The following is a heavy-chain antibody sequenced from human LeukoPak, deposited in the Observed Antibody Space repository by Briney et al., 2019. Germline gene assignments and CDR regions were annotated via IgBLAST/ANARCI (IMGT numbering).Heavy chain of an antibody. J-gene: IGHJ5*01. D-gene: IGHD3-10*01. CDR1: GFTFSSYW. CDR2: IKSDGST. CDR3: TRAITYFYGSVTYDWFDS. V-gene: IGHV3-74*01. Sequence: GGPLRLSCAASGFTFSSYWMHWVRQTPGKGLMWVARIKSDGSTIYADSVQGRFIISRDNAKNMVYLQMNSLRADDTAIYYCTRAITYFYGSVTYDWFDSWGQGTRVTVSS.